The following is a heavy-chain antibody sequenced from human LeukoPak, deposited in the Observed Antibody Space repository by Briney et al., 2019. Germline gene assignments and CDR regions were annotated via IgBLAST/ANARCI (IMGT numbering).Heavy chain of an antibody. D-gene: IGHD2-2*01. CDR3: ARICSSTSCVGY. Sequence: ASVKASCKASGYTFTGYYMRWVRQAPGQGLEWMGWINPNSGGTNYAQKFQGRVTMTRDTSISTAYMELSRLRSDDTAVYYCARICSSTSCVGYWGQGTLVTVSS. CDR2: INPNSGGT. V-gene: IGHV1-2*02. J-gene: IGHJ4*02. CDR1: GYTFTGYY.